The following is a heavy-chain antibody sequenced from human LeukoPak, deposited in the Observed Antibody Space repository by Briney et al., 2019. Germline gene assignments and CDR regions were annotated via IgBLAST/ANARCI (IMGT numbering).Heavy chain of an antibody. Sequence: GGSLRLSCAASGFTFSDYYMSWVRQAPGKGLEWISYISRGGGEIHYADSVKGRFTISRDNSKNSLYLQMNSLRAEDTALYYCAKDTGDGYNPASDAFDIWGQGTMVTVSS. CDR3: AKDTGDGYNPASDAFDI. CDR2: ISRGGGEI. CDR1: GFTFSDYY. J-gene: IGHJ3*02. V-gene: IGHV3-11*01. D-gene: IGHD5-24*01.